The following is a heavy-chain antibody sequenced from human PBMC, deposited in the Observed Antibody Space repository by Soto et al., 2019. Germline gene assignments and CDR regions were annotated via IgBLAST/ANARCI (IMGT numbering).Heavy chain of an antibody. V-gene: IGHV3-30-3*01. Sequence: QVQLVESGGGVVQPGRSLRLSCAASGFTFSSYAMHWVRQAPGKGLEWVAVISYDGSNKYYADSVKGRFTISRDNSKNTLYLQMNSLRAEDTAVYYCARERRYCSSTSCQDWFDPWGQGTLVTVSS. CDR3: ARERRYCSSTSCQDWFDP. J-gene: IGHJ5*02. CDR2: ISYDGSNK. D-gene: IGHD2-2*01. CDR1: GFTFSSYA.